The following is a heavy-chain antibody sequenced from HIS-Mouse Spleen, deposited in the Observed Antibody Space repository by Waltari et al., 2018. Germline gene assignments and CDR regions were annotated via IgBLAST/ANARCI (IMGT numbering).Heavy chain of an antibody. V-gene: IGHV4-39*07. CDR2: IYYIWST. CDR1: GGSISSSSYS. J-gene: IGHJ2*01. Sequence: QLQLQESGPGLVKPSETLSLTCTVSGGSISSSSYSWGWIRQPPGKGLEWIGSIYYIWSTYYNPSLKSRVTISVDTSKNQFSLKLSSVTAADTAVYYCAREIPYSSSWYDWYFDLWGRGTLVTVSS. CDR3: AREIPYSSSWYDWYFDL. D-gene: IGHD6-13*01.